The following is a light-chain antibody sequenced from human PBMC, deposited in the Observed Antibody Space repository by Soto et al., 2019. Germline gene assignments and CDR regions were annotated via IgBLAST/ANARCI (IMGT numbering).Light chain of an antibody. CDR3: QQVDSYPRT. J-gene: IGKJ1*01. V-gene: IGKV1-9*01. CDR1: QGIGTY. CDR2: ASS. Sequence: IQLTQSPSSLSASVGHIVTFTCRASQGIGTYLVWYQQKSGKAPTVLIYASSTLQTGVPSRFSGSGSGTDFSLTISSLHPEDVATYYCQQVDSYPRTFGQGTKVDIK.